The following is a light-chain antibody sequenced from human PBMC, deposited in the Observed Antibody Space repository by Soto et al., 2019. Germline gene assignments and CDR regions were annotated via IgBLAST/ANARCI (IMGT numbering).Light chain of an antibody. J-gene: IGKJ1*01. V-gene: IGKV1-27*01. CDR3: QKYDKAPQA. CDR2: AAS. CDR1: QGISNY. Sequence: DIQRTQSPSSLSASVGDRVTMSCRVGQGISNYLAWFRLKRGEVLKLLIYAASTLQSGVPSQFNGSGSETDFTLTISSLQPEDVATYYVQKYDKAPQAFGQGT.